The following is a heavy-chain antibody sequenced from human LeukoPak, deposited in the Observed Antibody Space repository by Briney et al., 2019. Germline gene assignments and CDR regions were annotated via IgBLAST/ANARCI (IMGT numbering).Heavy chain of an antibody. J-gene: IGHJ4*02. CDR1: EVSFRVYY. Sequence: GGSLRLSCAASEVSFRVYYMSWIRQAPGKGLEWVSYITSSGSTTYYADSVKGRFTISRDNAKNSLYLQMNSLRAEDTAVYFCARRHDYGDSWGQGTLVTVSS. CDR2: ITSSGSTT. CDR3: ARRHDYGDS. V-gene: IGHV3-11*01.